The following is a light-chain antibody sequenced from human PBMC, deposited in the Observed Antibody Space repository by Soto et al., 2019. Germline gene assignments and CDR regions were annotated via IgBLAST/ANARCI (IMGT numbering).Light chain of an antibody. CDR1: SRDVGGYNN. V-gene: IGLV2-8*01. J-gene: IGLJ3*02. CDR3: SSYAASNNFYFV. CDR2: EVT. Sequence: QSALTQPPSASGSPGQSVTISCTGTSRDVGGYNNVSWYQQYPGRAPKLMIYEVTKRPSGVPDRFSGSKSGNTASLTVSGLQAEDEADYYCSSYAASNNFYFVFGGGTKLTVL.